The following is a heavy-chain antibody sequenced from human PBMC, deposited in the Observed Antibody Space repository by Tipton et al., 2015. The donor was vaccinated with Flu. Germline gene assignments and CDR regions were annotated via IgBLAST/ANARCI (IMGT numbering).Heavy chain of an antibody. D-gene: IGHD4-11*01. CDR3: ARRDFSNYVSEPKNWFDF. CDR1: GASVGSPYC. CDR2: ICPGSP. J-gene: IGHJ5*01. Sequence: TLSLTCSASGASVGSPYCWGWIRQPPGKGLEWIGNICPGSPYYNPSLRSRVTISVARAKAQFSLRLTSVTAADTAVYFCARRDFSNYVSEPKNWFDFWGQGTLVTVSS. V-gene: IGHV4-38-2*01.